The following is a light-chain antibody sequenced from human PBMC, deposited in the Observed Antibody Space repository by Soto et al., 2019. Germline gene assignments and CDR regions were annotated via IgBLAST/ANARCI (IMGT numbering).Light chain of an antibody. Sequence: QSVLTQPASVSESPGQSITISCTGTSNDIGGYNYVSWYQHHPGKAPKLMIYEVSNRPSGVSHRFSGSKSGNTASLTISGLQAEDEADYYCSSYTTSTSLGVFGTGTKLTVL. V-gene: IGLV2-14*01. CDR3: SSYTTSTSLGV. CDR1: SNDIGGYNY. CDR2: EVS. J-gene: IGLJ1*01.